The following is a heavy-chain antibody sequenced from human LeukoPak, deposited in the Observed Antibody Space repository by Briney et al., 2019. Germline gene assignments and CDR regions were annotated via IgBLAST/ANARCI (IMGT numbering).Heavy chain of an antibody. Sequence: GGSLRLSCTASGFTFHDYGMSWVRQVPGKGLEWVASFNWNGVSTGYADSVKGRFTISRDNAKNSLYLQMNSLRAEDTALYYCARGAPMSMVTIDYWGQGTLVTVSS. D-gene: IGHD4-17*01. V-gene: IGHV3-20*04. CDR1: GFTFHDYG. CDR3: ARGAPMSMVTIDY. CDR2: FNWNGVST. J-gene: IGHJ4*02.